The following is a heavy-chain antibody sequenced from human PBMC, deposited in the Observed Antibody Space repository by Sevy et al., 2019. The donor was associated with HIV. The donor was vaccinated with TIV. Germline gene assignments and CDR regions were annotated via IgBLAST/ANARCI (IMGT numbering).Heavy chain of an antibody. CDR3: ASLQGEYYDAGGFSSFFFDS. CDR2: IYHSGST. J-gene: IGHJ4*02. D-gene: IGHD3-16*01. Sequence: TLSLTCAVSRGSISRDNWWSWVRQPPGKGLEWIGDIYHSGSTNYNPPLRSRVTISVDQSKNQFSLRLTSVTAADTAVYFCASLQGEYYDAGGFSSFFFDSWGQGTLVTVSS. V-gene: IGHV4-4*01. CDR1: RGSISRDNW.